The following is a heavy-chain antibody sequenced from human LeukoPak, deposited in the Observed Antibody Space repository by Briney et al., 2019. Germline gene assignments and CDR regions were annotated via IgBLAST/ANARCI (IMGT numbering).Heavy chain of an antibody. D-gene: IGHD1-26*01. CDR3: ARDPMGATTY. V-gene: IGHV3-74*01. J-gene: IGHJ4*02. CDR1: GFTFSSYW. CDR2: INTDASST. Sequence: GGSLRLSCAASGFTFSSYWMHWVRQAPGKGLLWVSRINTDASSTSYAGSVKGRFTISRDNAKNTLYLQMNSLRADDTAVYYCARDPMGATTYWGQGTLVTVSS.